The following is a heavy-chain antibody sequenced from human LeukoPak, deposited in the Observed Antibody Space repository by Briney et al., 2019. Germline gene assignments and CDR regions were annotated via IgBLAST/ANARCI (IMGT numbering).Heavy chain of an antibody. CDR3: ARNVLRFLGWSSAIDP. D-gene: IGHD3-3*01. CDR2: IRFGGSNK. V-gene: IGHV3-30*02. J-gene: IGHJ5*02. Sequence: GGSLRLSCAASGFTFSTYGMHWVRQAPGKGLEWVAFIRFGGSNKYYADSVKGRFTISRDNSKNTLYLQMNSLRAEDTAVYYCARNVLRFLGWSSAIDPWGQGTLVTVSS. CDR1: GFTFSTYG.